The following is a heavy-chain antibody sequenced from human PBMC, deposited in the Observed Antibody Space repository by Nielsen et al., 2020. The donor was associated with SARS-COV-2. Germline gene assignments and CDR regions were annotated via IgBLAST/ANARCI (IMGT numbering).Heavy chain of an antibody. CDR2: ISSSSSYI. Sequence: GSLRLSCAASGFTFSSYSMNWVRQAPGKGLEWVSSISSSSSYIYYADSVKGRFTISRDNAKNSLYLQMNSLRAEDTALYYCAKDIRGWSTLDYWGQGTLVTVSS. CDR3: AKDIRGWSTLDY. J-gene: IGHJ4*02. D-gene: IGHD6-19*01. CDR1: GFTFSSYS. V-gene: IGHV3-21*04.